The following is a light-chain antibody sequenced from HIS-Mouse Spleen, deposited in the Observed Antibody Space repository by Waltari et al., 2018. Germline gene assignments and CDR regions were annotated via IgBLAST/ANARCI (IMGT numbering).Light chain of an antibody. Sequence: QSALTQPASVSGSPGQSITIPCTGTSSDVGGYNYVSWYQQHPGKAPKRMIYEVSNRPSGVSNRISGSKSGNTASLTISGLQAEDEADYYCSSYTSSSTLLYVFGTGTKVTVL. J-gene: IGLJ1*01. CDR3: SSYTSSSTLLYV. CDR2: EVS. V-gene: IGLV2-14*01. CDR1: SSDVGGYNY.